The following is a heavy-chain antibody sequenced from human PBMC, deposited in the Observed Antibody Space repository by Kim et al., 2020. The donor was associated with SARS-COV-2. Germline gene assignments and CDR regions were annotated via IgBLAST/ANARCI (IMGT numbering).Heavy chain of an antibody. Sequence: YYANAVKGRFTISRDKSKNTLYLQMGSLRAEDMAVYYCASRSAAILYGMDVWGQGTTVTVSS. CDR3: ASRSAAILYGMDV. J-gene: IGHJ6*02. D-gene: IGHD2-2*01. V-gene: IGHV3-64*01.